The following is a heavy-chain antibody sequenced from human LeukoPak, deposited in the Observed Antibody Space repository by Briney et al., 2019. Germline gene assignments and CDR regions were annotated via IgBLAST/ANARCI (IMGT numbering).Heavy chain of an antibody. CDR1: GYSITSGYY. J-gene: IGHJ4*02. CDR2: FYHSEST. Sequence: PSETLSLTCTVSGYSITSGYYWGWIRQPPGEGLEWIGDFYHSESTYYNPSLRGRVTISADTSKNQFSLKLSSVTAADTAVYYCARKPRHGAPDYWGQGTLVTVSS. V-gene: IGHV4-38-2*02. CDR3: ARKPRHGAPDY. D-gene: IGHD3-10*01.